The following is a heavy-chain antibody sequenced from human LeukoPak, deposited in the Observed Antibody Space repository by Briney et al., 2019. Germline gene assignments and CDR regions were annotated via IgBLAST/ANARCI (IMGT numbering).Heavy chain of an antibody. CDR1: GASLTIGGYF. J-gene: IGHJ5*02. D-gene: IGHD2/OR15-2a*01. CDR2: IYHTGTT. V-gene: IGHV4-30-2*01. CDR3: ARAIPLSYSDP. Sequence: SETLSLTCTVSGASLTIGGYFWTWLRQPPGKGLEWIGYIYHTGTTYYGPSLKNRVTISVDTSKNQFSPNLTSVTAADTAVYYCARAIPLSYSDPWGQGTLVTVSS.